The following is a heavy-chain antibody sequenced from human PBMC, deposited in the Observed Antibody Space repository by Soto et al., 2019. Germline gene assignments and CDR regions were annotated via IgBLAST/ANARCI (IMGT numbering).Heavy chain of an antibody. J-gene: IGHJ4*02. CDR1: GFTFSSYG. CDR2: IWYDGSNK. V-gene: IGHV3-33*01. D-gene: IGHD4-17*01. Sequence: PGGSLRLSCAASGFTFSSYGMHWVRQAPGKGLEWVAVIWYDGSNKYYADSVKGRFTISRDNSKNTLYLQMNSLRAEDTAVYYCARPASDYGDYWYFDYWGQGTLVTVSS. CDR3: ARPASDYGDYWYFDY.